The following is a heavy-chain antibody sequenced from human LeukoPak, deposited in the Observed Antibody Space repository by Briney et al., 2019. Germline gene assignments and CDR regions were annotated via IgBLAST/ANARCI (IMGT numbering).Heavy chain of an antibody. D-gene: IGHD1-26*01. CDR1: GGSISYYY. J-gene: IGHJ6*02. CDR2: ISDGESP. V-gene: IGHV4-59*01. Sequence: SETLSLTCSVSGGSISYYYWSWIRQFPGKGLEWIGYISDGESPDYNPSLQSRVTIYVDSSKNQFFLNLTSVTAADTAVYYCARVGATPRYYNYYGMDVWGQGTTVTVSS. CDR3: ARVGATPRYYNYYGMDV.